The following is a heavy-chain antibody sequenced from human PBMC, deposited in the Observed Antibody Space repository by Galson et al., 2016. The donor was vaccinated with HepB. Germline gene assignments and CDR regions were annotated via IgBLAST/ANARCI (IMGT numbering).Heavy chain of an antibody. Sequence: SLRLSCAASGSTFSNAWMNWVRHIPGKGLEWVGRIKSKIDRATTDYTAPVKGRFTISRDDSKSTLSLQMNSLKTDDTAVYYCTSDNGPGFFGMDVWGPGTTITVSS. CDR1: GSTFSNAW. V-gene: IGHV3-15*07. CDR2: IKSKIDRATT. D-gene: IGHD2-8*01. J-gene: IGHJ6*02. CDR3: TSDNGPGFFGMDV.